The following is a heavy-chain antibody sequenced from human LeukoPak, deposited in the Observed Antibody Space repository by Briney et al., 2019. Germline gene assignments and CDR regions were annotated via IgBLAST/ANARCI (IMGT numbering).Heavy chain of an antibody. J-gene: IGHJ5*02. V-gene: IGHV4-34*01. D-gene: IGHD3-3*01. CDR3: AKNGQSGFSFDP. CDR2: INHSGST. Sequence: SETLSLTCAVYGGSFSGYYWSWIRQPPGKGLEWIGEINHSGSTNYNPSLKRRVTISVDTSKNQFSLNLSSVTAADTAVCYCAKNGQSGFSFDPWGQGTLVTVPS. CDR1: GGSFSGYY.